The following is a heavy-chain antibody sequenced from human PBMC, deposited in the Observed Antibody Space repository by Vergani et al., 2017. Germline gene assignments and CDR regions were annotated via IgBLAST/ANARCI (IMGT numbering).Heavy chain of an antibody. Sequence: QVTLKESGPVLVKPTETLTLTCTVSGFSLSNARMGVSWIRQPPGKALEWLADIFSNDEKSYSTSLKSRLTISKDTSKSQVVLTMTNMDPVDTATYYCARRDSSGYSYVYWGQGTLVTVSS. J-gene: IGHJ4*02. CDR3: ARRDSSGYSYVY. V-gene: IGHV2-26*01. CDR2: IFSNDEK. D-gene: IGHD3-22*01. CDR1: GFSLSNARMG.